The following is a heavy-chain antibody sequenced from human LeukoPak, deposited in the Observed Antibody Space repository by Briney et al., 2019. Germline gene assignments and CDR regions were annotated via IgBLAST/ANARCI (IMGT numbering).Heavy chain of an antibody. CDR1: GSLFTSYW. Sequence: PGETLQITCQGSGSLFTSYWIGWVRPVHGKGLEWMGIIYPGDSDTRYSPSFQGQVTISADKSISTAYLQWSSLKASDTAMYYCARRNGNWFDPWGQGTLVTVSS. J-gene: IGHJ5*02. CDR3: ARRNGNWFDP. CDR2: IYPGDSDT. V-gene: IGHV5-51*01. D-gene: IGHD4-4*01.